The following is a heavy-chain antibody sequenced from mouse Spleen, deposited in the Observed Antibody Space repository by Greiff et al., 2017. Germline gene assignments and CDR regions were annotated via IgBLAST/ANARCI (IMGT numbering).Heavy chain of an antibody. CDR3: AREAIYDGYYCAMDY. D-gene: IGHD2-3*01. J-gene: IGHJ4*01. V-gene: IGHV5-17*03. CDR2: ISSGSSTI. CDR1: GFTFSDYG. Sequence: EVKVEESGGGLVKPGGSLKLSCAASGFTFSDYGMHWVRQAPEKGLEWVAYISSGSSTIYYADTVKGRFTISRDNAKNTLYLEMSSLRSEDTAMYYCAREAIYDGYYCAMDYWGQGTSVTVSS.